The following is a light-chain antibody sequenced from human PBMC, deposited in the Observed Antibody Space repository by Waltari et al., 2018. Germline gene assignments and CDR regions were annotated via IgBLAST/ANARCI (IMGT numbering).Light chain of an antibody. J-gene: IGKJ1*01. V-gene: IGKV1-39*01. Sequence: RNQAPGGRSASVGDRSTITCREGKSISIFLNWYQQKPGKAPKLLIADASTLQSGVPSGFSGSGSGTDFTLTISSLQPDDFGNYYCQQSYKLPPTFGLGTKVEI. CDR2: DAS. CDR1: KSISIF. CDR3: QQSYKLPPT.